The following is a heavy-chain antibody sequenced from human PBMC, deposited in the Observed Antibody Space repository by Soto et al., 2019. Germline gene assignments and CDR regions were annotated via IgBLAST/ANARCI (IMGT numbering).Heavy chain of an antibody. V-gene: IGHV4-31*03. Sequence: QVKLQEPAPGRVKPSQPLSLTCTFSGVSIRSGGYYWSWSPQHQGTGLEWIGYIYCSGSTYYNPSLKSRVTISVDTSKNHFALKLSSVTAADTAVYYCARWMTTVVTPSWYFDLWGRGTLVTVSS. J-gene: IGHJ2*01. D-gene: IGHD4-17*01. CDR1: GVSIRSGGYY. CDR3: ARWMTTVVTPSWYFDL. CDR2: IYCSGST.